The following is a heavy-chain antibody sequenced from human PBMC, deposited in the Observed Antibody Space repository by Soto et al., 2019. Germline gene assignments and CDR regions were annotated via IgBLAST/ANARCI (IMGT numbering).Heavy chain of an antibody. J-gene: IGHJ6*02. Sequence: QVQLQESGPGLVKPSQTLSLTCSVSSDSIISSDSYWGLIRQPPGKGLEWIGYINSSGRTYYKPALKSWVSISLDTSKNPFSRRLTSGTAADTAVYFCARFSTLGKDSGVDVWGQGTTVTVSS. D-gene: IGHD2-2*01. V-gene: IGHV4-30-4*01. CDR3: ARFSTLGKDSGVDV. CDR1: SDSIISSDSY. CDR2: INSSGRT.